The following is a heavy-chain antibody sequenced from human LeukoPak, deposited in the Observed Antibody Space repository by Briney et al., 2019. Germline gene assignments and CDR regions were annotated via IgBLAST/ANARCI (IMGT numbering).Heavy chain of an antibody. J-gene: IGHJ5*02. CDR3: ARQAGSGSYYAGGNWFDP. D-gene: IGHD3-10*01. CDR2: IYPGDSDT. V-gene: IGHV5-51*01. Sequence: GESLKISCKGSGYSFTSYWIGWVRQMPGKGLEWMGIIYPGDSDTRYSPSFQGQVTISAHKSISTAYLQWSSLKASDTAMYYCARQAGSGSYYAGGNWFDPWGQGTLVTVSS. CDR1: GYSFTSYW.